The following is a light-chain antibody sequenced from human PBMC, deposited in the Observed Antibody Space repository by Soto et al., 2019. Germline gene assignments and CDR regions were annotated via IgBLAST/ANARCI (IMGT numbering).Light chain of an antibody. Sequence: EMVLTQSPGTLSLSPGERATRSCRASQSVSSNYLAWYQQRPGQAPRLLIYGASSRATGIPDRFSGSGSGTDFTLTISRLEPEDFAVYYCQQYGSSPRTFGQGTKVEIK. CDR1: QSVSSNY. J-gene: IGKJ1*01. CDR3: QQYGSSPRT. CDR2: GAS. V-gene: IGKV3-20*01.